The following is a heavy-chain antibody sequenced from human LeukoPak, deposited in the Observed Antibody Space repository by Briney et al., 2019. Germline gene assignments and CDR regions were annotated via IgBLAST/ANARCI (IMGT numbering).Heavy chain of an antibody. Sequence: GGSLRLSCAASGFTFSSYWMSWVRQAPGKGLEWVSYISSSGSTIYYADSVKGRFTISRDNAKNSLYLQMNSLRAEDTAVYYCARDLAVAGTSDYWGQGTLVTVSS. CDR3: ARDLAVAGTSDY. CDR2: ISSSGSTI. V-gene: IGHV3-48*04. CDR1: GFTFSSYW. J-gene: IGHJ4*02. D-gene: IGHD6-19*01.